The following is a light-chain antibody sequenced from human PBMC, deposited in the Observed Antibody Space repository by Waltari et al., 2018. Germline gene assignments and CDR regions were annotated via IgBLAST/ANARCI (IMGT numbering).Light chain of an antibody. J-gene: IGKJ2*01. Sequence: EIVMMQSPVTMSVSPGEGVTLSCTASESVGTDVAWYRHKPGQPPRLLMYFGSTRATGVPARISGSGSRTDFSLTISSLESEDFAFYYCQQSRQWPRRTFGQGTKLE. CDR2: FGS. CDR1: ESVGTD. V-gene: IGKV3D-15*01. CDR3: QQSRQWPRRT.